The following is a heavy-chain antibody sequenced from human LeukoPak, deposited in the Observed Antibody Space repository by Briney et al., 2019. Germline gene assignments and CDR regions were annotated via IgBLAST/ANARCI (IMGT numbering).Heavy chain of an antibody. Sequence: PSETLSLTCTVSGGSVSSSSYYWGWIRQPPGKGLEWIGSIYYSGGTYYNPSLKSRVTISVDTSKNQFSLKLSSVTAADTAVYYCARDWATVTELDYWGRGTLVTVSS. CDR2: IYYSGGT. J-gene: IGHJ4*02. CDR3: ARDWATVTELDY. D-gene: IGHD4-17*01. V-gene: IGHV4-39*02. CDR1: GGSVSSSSYY.